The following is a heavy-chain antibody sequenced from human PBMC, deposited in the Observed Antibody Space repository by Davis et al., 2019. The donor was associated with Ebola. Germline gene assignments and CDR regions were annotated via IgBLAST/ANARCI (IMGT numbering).Heavy chain of an antibody. Sequence: GGSLRLSCAASGFTFSSYAMSWVRQAPGKGLEWVANIKQDGSEKYYVDSVKGRFTISRDNAKNSLYLQMNSLRAEDTAVYYCARDTSYGMDVWGQGTTVTVSS. CDR3: ARDTSYGMDV. CDR2: IKQDGSEK. J-gene: IGHJ6*02. V-gene: IGHV3-7*03. CDR1: GFTFSSYA. D-gene: IGHD2/OR15-2a*01.